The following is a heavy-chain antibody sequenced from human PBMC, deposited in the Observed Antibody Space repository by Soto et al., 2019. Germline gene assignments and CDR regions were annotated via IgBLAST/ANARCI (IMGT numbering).Heavy chain of an antibody. CDR1: GYTFTSYY. J-gene: IGHJ6*02. Sequence: KFSCKASGYTFTSYYMHWVRQAPGQGLEWMGIINPSGGSTSYAQKFQGRVTMTRDTSTSTVYMELSSLRSEDTAVYYCARALITIFGGTSSGMDVWGQGTTVTVSS. CDR2: INPSGGST. CDR3: ARALITIFGGTSSGMDV. D-gene: IGHD3-3*01. V-gene: IGHV1-46*01.